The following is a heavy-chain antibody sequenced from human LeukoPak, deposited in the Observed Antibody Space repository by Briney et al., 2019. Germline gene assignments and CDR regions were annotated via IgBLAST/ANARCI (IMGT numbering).Heavy chain of an antibody. V-gene: IGHV3-74*01. J-gene: IGHJ4*02. Sequence: PGGCLRLSCAASGFTFSSYWMHWVRQAPGKGLVWVSRINSDGSSTSYADSVKGRFTISRDNAKNTLYLQMNSLRAEDTAVYYCARQSLSRGAGTFDYWGQGTLVTVSS. CDR3: ARQSLSRGAGTFDY. CDR1: GFTFSSYW. D-gene: IGHD6-19*01. CDR2: INSDGSST.